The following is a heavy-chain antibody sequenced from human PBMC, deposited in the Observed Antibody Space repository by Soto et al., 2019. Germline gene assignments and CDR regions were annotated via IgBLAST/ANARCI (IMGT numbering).Heavy chain of an antibody. D-gene: IGHD2-21*01. CDR1: GSTLSGSA. CDR3: AGPCHIPATSELDN. V-gene: IGHV3-23*01. Sequence: PGGTMRLPCAPSGSTLSGSAMHWVRQVLGNRITWVSALSGSGGTTYYPDSVKGRLTISRDNTKNTLYLQMNSVRAEDTAVYYCAGPCHIPATSELDNWGQGTLDAVFS. J-gene: IGHJ4*02. CDR2: LSGSGGTT.